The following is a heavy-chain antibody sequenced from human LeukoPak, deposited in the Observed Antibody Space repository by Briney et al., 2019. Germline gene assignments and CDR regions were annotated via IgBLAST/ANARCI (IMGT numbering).Heavy chain of an antibody. V-gene: IGHV4-59*11. CDR1: GGSISSHY. Sequence: SETLSLTCTVSGGSISSHYWSWIRQPPGKGLEWIGYIYYSGSTNYNPSLKSRVTISVDTSKNQFSLKLSSVTAADTAVYYCARGPRITGDGSDWFDPWGQGTLVTVSS. J-gene: IGHJ5*02. D-gene: IGHD1-20*01. CDR3: ARGPRITGDGSDWFDP. CDR2: IYYSGST.